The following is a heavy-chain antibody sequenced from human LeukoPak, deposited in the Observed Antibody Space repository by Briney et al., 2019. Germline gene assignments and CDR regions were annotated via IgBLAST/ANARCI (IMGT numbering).Heavy chain of an antibody. CDR2: IYYSGST. CDR1: GGSISSYY. D-gene: IGHD3-10*01. J-gene: IGHJ4*02. V-gene: IGHV4-59*08. CDR3: ARGPLYGSGSYAFDY. Sequence: PSETLSLTCTVSGGSISSYYWSWIRQPPGKGLEWIGYIYYSGSTNYNPSLKSRVTISVDTSKNQFSLKLSSVTAADTVVYYCARGPLYGSGSYAFDYWGQGTLVTVSS.